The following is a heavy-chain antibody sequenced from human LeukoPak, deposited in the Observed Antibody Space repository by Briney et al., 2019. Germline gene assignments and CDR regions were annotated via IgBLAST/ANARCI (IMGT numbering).Heavy chain of an antibody. V-gene: IGHV4-59*01. Sequence: PSETLSLTCTVSGGSISSYYWSWIRQPPGKGLEWIGSIYDSGSTNYNPSLKSRVTISVDTSKNQFSLKLSSVTAADTAVYYCARYCSGGSCAYYYGMDVWGQGTTVTVSS. D-gene: IGHD2-15*01. CDR2: IYDSGST. J-gene: IGHJ6*02. CDR3: ARYCSGGSCAYYYGMDV. CDR1: GGSISSYY.